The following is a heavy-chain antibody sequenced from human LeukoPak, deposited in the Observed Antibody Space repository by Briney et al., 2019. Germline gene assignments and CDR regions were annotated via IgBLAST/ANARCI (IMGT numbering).Heavy chain of an antibody. CDR2: ISAYNGNT. D-gene: IGHD5-12*01. J-gene: IGHJ4*02. CDR1: GYTFTSYG. V-gene: IGHV1-18*01. CDR3: ARGYSGYDEPRYRTSYYFDY. Sequence: ASVKASCKASGYTFTSYGISWVRQAPGQGLEWMGWISAYNGNTNYAQKLQGRVTMTTDTSTSTAYMELRSLRSDDTAVYYCARGYSGYDEPRYRTSYYFDYWGQGTLVTVSS.